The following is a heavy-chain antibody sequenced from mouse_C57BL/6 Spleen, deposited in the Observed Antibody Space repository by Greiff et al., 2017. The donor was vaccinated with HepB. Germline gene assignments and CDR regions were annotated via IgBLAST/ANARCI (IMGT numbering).Heavy chain of an antibody. CDR3: ARLFTTVVATGGY. CDR1: GFNIKDYY. Sequence: VQLQQPGAELVKPGASVKLSCTASGFNIKDYYMHWVKQRTEQGLEWIGRIDPEDGETKYAPKFQGKATITADTSSNTAYLQLSSLTSEDTAVYDCARLFTTVVATGGYWGQGTTLTVSS. CDR2: IDPEDGET. V-gene: IGHV14-2*01. J-gene: IGHJ2*01. D-gene: IGHD1-1*01.